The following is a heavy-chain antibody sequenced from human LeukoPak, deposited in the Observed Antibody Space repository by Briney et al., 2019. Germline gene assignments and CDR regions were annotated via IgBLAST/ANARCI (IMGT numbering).Heavy chain of an antibody. CDR2: IHNSGST. Sequence: PSETLSLTCTVSGGSISIYYWNWIRQPPGKGLEWIGYIHNSGSTNYNPSLKSRVTISVDTSKNQFSLKLNSVTAADTAVYYCARAREQGFQHWGQGTLVTVSS. CDR1: GGSISIYY. J-gene: IGHJ1*01. D-gene: IGHD1-26*01. V-gene: IGHV4-59*01. CDR3: ARAREQGFQH.